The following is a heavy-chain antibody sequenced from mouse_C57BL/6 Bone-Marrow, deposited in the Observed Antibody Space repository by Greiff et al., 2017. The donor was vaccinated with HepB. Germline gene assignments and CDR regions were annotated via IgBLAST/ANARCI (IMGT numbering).Heavy chain of an antibody. D-gene: IGHD1-1*01. CDR3: TRGGGSSPFDY. Sequence: EVQRVESGEGLVKPGGSLKLSCAASGFTFSSYAMSWVRQTPEKRLEWVAYISSGGDYIYYADTVKGRFTISRDNARNTLYLQMSSLKSEDTAMYYCTRGGGSSPFDYWGQGTTLTGSS. J-gene: IGHJ2*01. CDR1: GFTFSSYA. V-gene: IGHV5-9-1*02. CDR2: ISSGGDYI.